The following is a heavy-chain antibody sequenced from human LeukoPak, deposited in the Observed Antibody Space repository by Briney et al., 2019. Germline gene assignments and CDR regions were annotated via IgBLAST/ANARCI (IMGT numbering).Heavy chain of an antibody. D-gene: IGHD3-22*01. CDR3: ASPRAYYYDSSGYYYV. V-gene: IGHV4-39*07. CDR2: IYYSGST. Sequence: PSETLSLTCTVSGGSISSSSYYWGWIRQPPGKGLEWIGSIYYSGSTYYNPSLKSRVTISVDTSKNQFSLKLSSVTAADTAVYYCASPRAYYYDSSGYYYVWGQGTLVTVSS. CDR1: GGSISSSSYY. J-gene: IGHJ4*02.